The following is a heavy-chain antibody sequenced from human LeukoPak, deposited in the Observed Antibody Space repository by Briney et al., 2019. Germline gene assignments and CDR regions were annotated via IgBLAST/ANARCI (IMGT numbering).Heavy chain of an antibody. CDR2: ISHDGSDK. CDR1: GFIFSSSL. Sequence: GRSLRLSCAASGFIFSSSLMHRVRQAPGKRLEWVTVISHDGSDKYYADSVKGRFTTSRDNSKNTLYLQVNSLRDADTGVYFCATEPGIAVAGPRFDYWGQGTLVTVSS. V-gene: IGHV3-30*04. CDR3: ATEPGIAVAGPRFDY. J-gene: IGHJ4*02. D-gene: IGHD6-19*01.